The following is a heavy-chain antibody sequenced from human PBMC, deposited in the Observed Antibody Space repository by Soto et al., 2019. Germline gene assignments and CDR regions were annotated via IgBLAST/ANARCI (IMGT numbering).Heavy chain of an antibody. CDR2: LSGGGSTT. Sequence: EVQLLESGGGFVQPGESLRLSCAASGFTFSLSAMSWVRQAPGRGLDWVSSLSGGGSTTDYADSVKGRFTLSRDNSKNTVHLQMNSLRAEDTAVYYGAKGPEYDILTGCDYWGQGALVTVSS. J-gene: IGHJ4*02. CDR1: GFTFSLSA. CDR3: AKGPEYDILTGCDY. V-gene: IGHV3-23*01. D-gene: IGHD3-9*01.